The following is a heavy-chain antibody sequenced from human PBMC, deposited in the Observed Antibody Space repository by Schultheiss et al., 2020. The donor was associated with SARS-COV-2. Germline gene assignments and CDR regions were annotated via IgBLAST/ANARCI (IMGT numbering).Heavy chain of an antibody. V-gene: IGHV3-23*01. CDR3: AKDAYYDFWSGYSGEY. CDR2: ISGSGGST. Sequence: GESLKISCAASGFSFNYYAMGWVRQAPGKGLEWVASISGSGGSTYYADSVKGRFTISRDNSKNTLYLQMNSLRAEDTAVYYCAKDAYYDFWSGYSGEYWGQGTLVTVSS. J-gene: IGHJ4*02. CDR1: GFSFNYYA. D-gene: IGHD3-3*01.